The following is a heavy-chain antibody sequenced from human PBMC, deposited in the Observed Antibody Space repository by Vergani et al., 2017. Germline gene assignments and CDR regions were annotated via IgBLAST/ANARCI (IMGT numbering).Heavy chain of an antibody. V-gene: IGHV1-18*01. CDR3: ARDSSWDSSGWYGRVLSYYYGMDV. CDR1: GYTFTSYG. CDR2: ISAYNGNT. J-gene: IGHJ6*02. Sequence: QVQLVQSGAEVKKPGASVKVSCKASGYTFTSYGISGVRQAPGQGLEWMGWISAYNGNTNYAQKLQGRVTMTTDTSTSTAYMELRSLRSDDTAVYYCARDSSWDSSGWYGRVLSYYYGMDVWGQGTTVTVSS. D-gene: IGHD6-19*01.